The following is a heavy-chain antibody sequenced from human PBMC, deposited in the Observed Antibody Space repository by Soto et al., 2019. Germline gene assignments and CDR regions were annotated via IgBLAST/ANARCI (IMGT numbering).Heavy chain of an antibody. J-gene: IGHJ3*02. CDR3: ARDQNYVWGSYRYNAFDI. CDR1: GGSISSYY. V-gene: IGHV4-4*07. D-gene: IGHD3-16*02. CDR2: IYTSGST. Sequence: QVQLQESGPGLVKPSETLSLTCTVSGGSISSYYWSWIRQPAGKGLEWIGRIYTSGSTNYNPSLKSRVTMSVDTSKNQFSLKLSSVTAADTAVYYCARDQNYVWGSYRYNAFDIWGQGTMVTVSS.